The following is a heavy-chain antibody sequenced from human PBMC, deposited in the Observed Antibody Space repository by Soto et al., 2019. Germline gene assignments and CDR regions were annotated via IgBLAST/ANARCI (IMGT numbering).Heavy chain of an antibody. D-gene: IGHD3-10*01. V-gene: IGHV4-34*01. Sequence: PSETLSLTCAVYGGSFSGYYWSWIRQPPGKGLEWIGEINHSGSTNYNPSLKSRVTISVDTSKNQFSLKLSSVTAADTAVYYCVEWFGELLYHYWGQGTLVTVSS. CDR3: VEWFGELLYHY. CDR2: INHSGST. J-gene: IGHJ4*02. CDR1: GGSFSGYY.